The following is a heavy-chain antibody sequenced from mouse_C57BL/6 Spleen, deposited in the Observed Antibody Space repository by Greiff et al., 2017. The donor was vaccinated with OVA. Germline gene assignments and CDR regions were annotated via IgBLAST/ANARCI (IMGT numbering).Heavy chain of an antibody. CDR3: ARALYYYGSSWGAMDY. D-gene: IGHD1-1*01. CDR2: IYPRDGST. V-gene: IGHV1-78*01. Sequence: VKLVESDAELVKPGASVKISCKVSGYTFTDHTIHWMKQRPEQGLEWIGYIYPRDGSTKYNEKFKGKATLTADKSSSTAYMQLNSLTSEDSAVYFWARALYYYGSSWGAMDYWGQGTSVTVSS. CDR1: GYTFTDHT. J-gene: IGHJ4*01.